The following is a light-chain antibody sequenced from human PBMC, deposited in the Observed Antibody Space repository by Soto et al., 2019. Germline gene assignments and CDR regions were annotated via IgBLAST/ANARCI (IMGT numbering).Light chain of an antibody. J-gene: IGKJ1*01. CDR1: QSVSGSS. CDR3: QQHGSAPWT. V-gene: IGKV3-20*01. Sequence: EIVLTQSPGTLSLSPGGRATLSCRASQSVSGSSLAWYQQRLGQAPRLLIYDASSRATGIPDRFSGSGSGTDFTLTISRLEPEDFAVYYCQQHGSAPWTFGQGTKVEVK. CDR2: DAS.